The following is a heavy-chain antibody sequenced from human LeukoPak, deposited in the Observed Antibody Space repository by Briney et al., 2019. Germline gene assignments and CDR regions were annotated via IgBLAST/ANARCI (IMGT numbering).Heavy chain of an antibody. D-gene: IGHD3-10*01. CDR3: ASRLSPYGSGGSRWFDP. CDR2: INHRGST. Sequence: SETLSLTCAVYGGSLNGYSWSWIRQPPGKGLEWIGEINHRGSTNYNPSLKSRAIISIDTSKNQFSLKLSSVTAADTATFYCASRLSPYGSGGSRWFDPWGHGTLVIVSS. V-gene: IGHV4-34*01. J-gene: IGHJ5*02. CDR1: GGSLNGYS.